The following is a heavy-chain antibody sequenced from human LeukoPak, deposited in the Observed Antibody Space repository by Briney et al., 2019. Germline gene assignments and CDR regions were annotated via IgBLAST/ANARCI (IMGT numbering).Heavy chain of an antibody. Sequence: SETLSLTCGVSGGSFSGYYWSWIRQSPGKGLEWIGYIYYSGSTNYNPSLKSRVTISVDTSKNQFSLKLSSVTAADTAVYYCARDGASASGSWFGPWGQGTLVIVSS. CDR3: ARDGASASGSWFGP. D-gene: IGHD1-26*01. V-gene: IGHV4-59*12. J-gene: IGHJ5*02. CDR2: IYYSGST. CDR1: GGSFSGYY.